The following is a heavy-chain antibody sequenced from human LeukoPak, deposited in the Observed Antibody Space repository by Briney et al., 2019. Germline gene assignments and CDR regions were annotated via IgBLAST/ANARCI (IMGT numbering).Heavy chain of an antibody. CDR3: ARRLHIVVVTATPFDY. D-gene: IGHD2-21*02. Sequence: SETLSLTCAVYGGSFSGYYWSWIRQPPGKGLEWIGEINHSGSTNYNPSLKSRVTIPVDTSKNQFSLKLSSVTAADTAVYYCARRLHIVVVTATPFDYWGQGTLVTVSS. CDR2: INHSGST. CDR1: GGSFSGYY. J-gene: IGHJ4*02. V-gene: IGHV4-34*01.